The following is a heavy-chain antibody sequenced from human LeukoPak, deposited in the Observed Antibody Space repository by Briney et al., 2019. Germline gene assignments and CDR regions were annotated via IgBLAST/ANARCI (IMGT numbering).Heavy chain of an antibody. D-gene: IGHD6-13*01. CDR2: SKSKTDGGTT. CDR1: GFTFSNDW. J-gene: IGHJ1*01. V-gene: IGHV3-15*01. Sequence: PGGSLRLSCAASGFTFSNDWMSWVRQAPGKGLEWVGRSKSKTDGGTTDYAAPVKGRFTISRDDSKNTLYVQMNSLKTEDTAVYYCTTEREYTSSWYSGAEYFQHWGQGTLVTVSS. CDR3: TTEREYTSSWYSGAEYFQH.